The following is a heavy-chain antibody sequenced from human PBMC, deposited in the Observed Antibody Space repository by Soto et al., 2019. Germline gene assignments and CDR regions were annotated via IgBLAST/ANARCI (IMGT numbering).Heavy chain of an antibody. D-gene: IGHD3-10*01. CDR1: GFTFSSYS. V-gene: IGHV3-48*01. Sequence: EVQLVESGGGLVQPGGSLRLSCAASGFTFSSYSMNWVRQAPGKGLEWVSYISSSSSTIYYAESVKGRFTISRDNAKNSLYLQMNSLRAEDTAVYYGARSRGLLGFGGLLAEYYFDYWGQGTLVTVPS. CDR2: ISSSSSTI. CDR3: ARSRGLLGFGGLLAEYYFDY. J-gene: IGHJ4*02.